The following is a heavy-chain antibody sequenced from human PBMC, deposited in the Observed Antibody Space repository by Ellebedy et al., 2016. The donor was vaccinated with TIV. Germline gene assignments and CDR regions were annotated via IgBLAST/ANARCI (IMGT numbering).Heavy chain of an antibody. V-gene: IGHV1-2*02. Sequence: ASVKVSXKASGYTFTGYYIHWLRQAPGQGLEWMGWINPSSGGTNYAQKFKGRVTMTRDTSIRTAYMELSSLRSDDTAMYYCTRDLRSPWVALGECSIWGQGTKVTVSS. J-gene: IGHJ3*02. CDR1: GYTFTGYY. D-gene: IGHD3-16*01. CDR3: TRDLRSPWVALGECSI. CDR2: INPSSGGT.